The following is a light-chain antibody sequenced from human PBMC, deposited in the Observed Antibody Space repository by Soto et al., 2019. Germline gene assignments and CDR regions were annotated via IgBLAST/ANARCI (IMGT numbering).Light chain of an antibody. CDR3: APCDDRLSGRV. CDR2: RNN. Sequence: QAVVTQPPSASGTPGQRVTISCSGSSSNIGSNYVYWYHQLPGTAPKLLIYRNNQRPSGVPDRFSGSKSGTSASLAISGLRSEDEADYYCAPCDDRLSGRVFGGGTKVTVL. CDR1: SSNIGSNY. J-gene: IGLJ3*02. V-gene: IGLV1-47*01.